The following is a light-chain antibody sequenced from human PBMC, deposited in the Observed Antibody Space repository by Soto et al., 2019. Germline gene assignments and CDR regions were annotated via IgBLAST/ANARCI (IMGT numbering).Light chain of an antibody. Sequence: DIQMTQSPSTLSASVGDRVTITCRASQSISNWLAWYQQKPGKAPKLLIYDASTLESGVPLRFSGSGSGTDFTLTITSLQPDDFATYYCQQYGSYLITFGRGTRLEIK. V-gene: IGKV1-5*01. CDR3: QQYGSYLIT. CDR2: DAS. CDR1: QSISNW. J-gene: IGKJ5*01.